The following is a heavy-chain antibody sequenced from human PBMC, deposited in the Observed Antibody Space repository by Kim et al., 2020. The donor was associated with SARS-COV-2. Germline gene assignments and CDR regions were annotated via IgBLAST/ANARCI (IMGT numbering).Heavy chain of an antibody. Sequence: SETLSLTCTVSGGSISSSSYYWGWIRQPPGKGLEWIGSTYYSGSTYYNPSLKSRVTISVDTSKNQFSLKLSSVTAADTAAYYCARQRPPFYDYVWGSYRYPLDYWGQGTLVTVSS. CDR3: ARQRPPFYDYVWGSYRYPLDY. D-gene: IGHD3-16*02. V-gene: IGHV4-39*01. J-gene: IGHJ4*02. CDR1: GGSISSSSYY. CDR2: TYYSGST.